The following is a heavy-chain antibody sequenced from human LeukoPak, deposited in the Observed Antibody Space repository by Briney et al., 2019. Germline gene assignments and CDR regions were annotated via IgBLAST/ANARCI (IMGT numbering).Heavy chain of an antibody. Sequence: SETLSLTCTVSGGSISSYYWSWIRQPAGKVLEWIGRIYTSGSTNYNPSLKSRVTMSVDTSKNQFSLKLSSVTAADTAVYYCAREGDSSGWYYPFDYWGQGTLVTVSS. J-gene: IGHJ4*02. CDR3: AREGDSSGWYYPFDY. CDR2: IYTSGST. D-gene: IGHD6-19*01. CDR1: GGSISSYY. V-gene: IGHV4-4*07.